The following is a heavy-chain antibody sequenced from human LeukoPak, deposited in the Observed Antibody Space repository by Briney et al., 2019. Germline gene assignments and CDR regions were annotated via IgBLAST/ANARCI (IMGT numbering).Heavy chain of an antibody. J-gene: IGHJ3*02. D-gene: IGHD4-23*01. V-gene: IGHV3-66*02. CDR1: GFTVRDNY. CDR2: IYSDGRT. CDR3: ARGIFYGGNPYYVFDI. Sequence: GGSLRLSCAGSGFTVRDNYMSWVRQAPGKGLEWVSVIYSDGRTYYADSVKGRFTISRENSKNTLYLQMNSLRVEDTAVYSCARGIFYGGNPYYVFDIWGQGTMVTVSS.